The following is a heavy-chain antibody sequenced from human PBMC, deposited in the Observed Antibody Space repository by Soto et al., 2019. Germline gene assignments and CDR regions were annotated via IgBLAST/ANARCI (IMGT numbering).Heavy chain of an antibody. CDR1: GFTFSNAW. CDR2: IKSKTDGGTT. V-gene: IGHV3-15*01. J-gene: IGHJ6*04. Sequence: GGSLRLSWTASGFTFSNAWMSWVRQAPGKGLEWVGRIKSKTDGGTTDYAAPVKGRFTISRDDSKNTLYLQMNSLKTEDTAVYYCTTGPAAGIGYYYYYGMDVWGEGTTFPASS. CDR3: TTGPAAGIGYYYYYGMDV. D-gene: IGHD6-13*01.